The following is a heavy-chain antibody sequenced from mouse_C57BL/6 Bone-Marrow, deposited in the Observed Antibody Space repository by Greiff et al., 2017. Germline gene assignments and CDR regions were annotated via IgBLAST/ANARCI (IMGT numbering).Heavy chain of an antibody. J-gene: IGHJ4*01. Sequence: VHVKQSGAELVRPGASVKLSCTASGFNIKDDYMHWVKQRPEQGLEWIGWIDPENGDTEYASKFQGKATITADTSSNTAYLQLSSLTSEDTAVYYCTTGGRNFSMDYWGQGTSVTVSS. CDR1: GFNIKDDY. CDR2: IDPENGDT. CDR3: TTGGRNFSMDY. V-gene: IGHV14-4*01.